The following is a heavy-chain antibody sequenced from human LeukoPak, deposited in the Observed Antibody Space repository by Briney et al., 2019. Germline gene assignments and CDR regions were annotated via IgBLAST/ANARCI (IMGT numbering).Heavy chain of an antibody. Sequence: GASVKVSCKASGYTFTSYYMHWVRQAPGQGLEWMGIINPSGGSTSYAQKFQGRVTMTRDTSTSTVYMELSSLRSDDTAVYYCARSGRYFDWSPPPYGMDVWGQGTTVTVSS. V-gene: IGHV1-46*01. D-gene: IGHD3-9*01. CDR1: GYTFTSYY. CDR3: ARSGRYFDWSPPPYGMDV. J-gene: IGHJ6*02. CDR2: INPSGGST.